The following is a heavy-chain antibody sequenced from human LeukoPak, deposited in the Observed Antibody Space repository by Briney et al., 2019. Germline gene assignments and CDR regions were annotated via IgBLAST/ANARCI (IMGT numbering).Heavy chain of an antibody. CDR1: GGSISSGGYS. J-gene: IGHJ5*02. D-gene: IGHD6-6*01. V-gene: IGHV4-30-2*01. CDR3: ARVHSSSSKFDP. Sequence: SETLSLTCAVSGGSISSGGYSWSWIRQPPGKGLEWIGYIYHSGSTYYNPSLKSRVTTSVDRSKNQFSLKLSSVTAADTAVYYCARVHSSSSKFDPWGQGTLVTVSS. CDR2: IYHSGST.